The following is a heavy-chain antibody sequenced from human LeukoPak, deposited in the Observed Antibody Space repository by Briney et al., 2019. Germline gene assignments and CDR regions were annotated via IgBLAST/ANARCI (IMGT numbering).Heavy chain of an antibody. J-gene: IGHJ4*02. V-gene: IGHV3-13*01. D-gene: IGHD4-17*01. CDR2: IGTAGDT. Sequence: GGSLRPSCAASGFTFSSYDMHWVRQATGKGLEWVSAIGTAGDTYYPGSVKGRFTISRENAKNSLYLQMNSLRAGDTAVYYCARGEAVTTPLGFDYWGQGTLVTVSS. CDR1: GFTFSSYD. CDR3: ARGEAVTTPLGFDY.